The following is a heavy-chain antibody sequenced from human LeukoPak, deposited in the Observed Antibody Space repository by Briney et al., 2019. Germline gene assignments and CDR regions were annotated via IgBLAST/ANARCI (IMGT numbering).Heavy chain of an antibody. CDR2: ISGSGGST. J-gene: IGHJ4*02. CDR3: AKDRNPRYCSGGSCYITPIDY. V-gene: IGHV3-23*01. CDR1: GFTFSSYA. D-gene: IGHD2-15*01. Sequence: GGSLRLSCAASGFTFSSYAMSWVRQAPGKGLEWVSAISGSGGSTYYADSVKGRFTISRDNSKNTQYLQMNSLRAEDTAVYYCAKDRNPRYCSGGSCYITPIDYWGQGTLVTVSS.